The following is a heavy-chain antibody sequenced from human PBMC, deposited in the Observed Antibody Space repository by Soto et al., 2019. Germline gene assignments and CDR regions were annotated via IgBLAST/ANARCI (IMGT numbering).Heavy chain of an antibody. V-gene: IGHV3-7*05. CDR1: GFTFSSYW. J-gene: IGHJ6*02. CDR3: ARDFGSSWLTTYYYYGMDV. D-gene: IGHD6-13*01. Sequence: ESGGGLVQPGGSLRLSCAASGFTFSSYWMSWVRQAPGKGLEWVANIKQDGSEKYYVDSVKGRFTISRDNAKNSLYLQMNSLRAEDTAVYYCARDFGSSWLTTYYYYGMDVWGQGTTVTLSS. CDR2: IKQDGSEK.